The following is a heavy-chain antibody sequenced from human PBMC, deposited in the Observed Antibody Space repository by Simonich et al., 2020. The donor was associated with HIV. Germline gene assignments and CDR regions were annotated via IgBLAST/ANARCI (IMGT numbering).Heavy chain of an antibody. CDR2: ISTIGNVI. CDR3: TRDRYYSFWSGYHYNGMDV. J-gene: IGHJ6*02. Sequence: EVQLVESGGGLVQPGGSLRLSCAASGFTFSSYEMNWVRQAPGKGLEWVSNISTIGNVIFYADSVKGQFTIARDNAKNSLYLQMNSLRAEDTAVYYCTRDRYYSFWSGYHYNGMDVWGQGTTVTVSS. D-gene: IGHD3-3*01. V-gene: IGHV3-48*03. CDR1: GFTFSSYE.